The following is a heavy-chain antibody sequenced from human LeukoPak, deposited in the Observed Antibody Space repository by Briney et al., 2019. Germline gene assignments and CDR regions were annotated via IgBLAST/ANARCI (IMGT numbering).Heavy chain of an antibody. Sequence: PGGSLRLSCAASGFTFSSYGMHWVRQAPGKGLEWVAFIRYDGSNKYYADSVKGRFTISRDNSKNTLYLQMNSLRAEDTAVYYCATDLEYSSSSGEYWGQGTLVTVSS. V-gene: IGHV3-30*02. J-gene: IGHJ4*02. D-gene: IGHD6-6*01. CDR2: IRYDGSNK. CDR1: GFTFSSYG. CDR3: ATDLEYSSSSGEY.